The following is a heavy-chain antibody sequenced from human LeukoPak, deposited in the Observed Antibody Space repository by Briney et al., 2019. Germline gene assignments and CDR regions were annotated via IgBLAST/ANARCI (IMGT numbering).Heavy chain of an antibody. J-gene: IGHJ4*02. CDR2: ISSSSSYI. CDR1: GYTFTSYY. CDR3: ARDYKVAGSFGY. D-gene: IGHD6-19*01. V-gene: IGHV3-21*01. Sequence: SCKASGYTFTSYYMHWVRQAPGKGLEWVSSISSSSSYIYYADSVKGRFTISRDNAKNSLYLQMNSLRAEDTAVYYCARDYKVAGSFGYWGQGTLVTVSS.